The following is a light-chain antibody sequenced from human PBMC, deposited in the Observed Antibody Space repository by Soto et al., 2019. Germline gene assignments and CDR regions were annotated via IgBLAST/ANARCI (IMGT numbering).Light chain of an antibody. CDR3: QQYGSSRLT. CDR2: GAS. CDR1: QSVSSSY. V-gene: IGKV3-20*01. J-gene: IGKJ3*01. Sequence: ETVLTQSPGTLSLSPGERATLSCRASQSVSSSYLGWYQQKPGQAPRLLIYGASSRATGIPDRFSGSGSGTDFTVTISRLKPEDFAVYYCQQYGSSRLTFGPGTKVDIK.